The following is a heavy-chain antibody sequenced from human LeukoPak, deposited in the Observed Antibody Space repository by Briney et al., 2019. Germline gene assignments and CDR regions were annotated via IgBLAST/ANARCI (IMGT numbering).Heavy chain of an antibody. CDR1: GYTFTGYY. J-gene: IGHJ4*02. Sequence: ASVKVSCKASGYTFTGYYIHWVRQAPGQGLEWMGIINPSGGSTSYAQKFQGRATMTRDTSTSTVYMELSSLRSEDTAVYYCARVGYGSGKLGDYWGQGTLVTVSS. D-gene: IGHD3-10*01. CDR3: ARVGYGSGKLGDY. CDR2: INPSGGST. V-gene: IGHV1-46*01.